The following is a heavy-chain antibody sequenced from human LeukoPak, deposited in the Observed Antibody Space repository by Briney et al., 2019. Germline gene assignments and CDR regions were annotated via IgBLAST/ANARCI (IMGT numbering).Heavy chain of an antibody. CDR1: GFTFSTYV. V-gene: IGHV3-23*01. Sequence: GGSLRLSCAASGFTFSTYVMSWVRHAPGKGLEWVSGISGGGDNAYYADSVKGRFTISRDNSKNTLYLQMNSLRAEDTAVYYCAKGTGYDTDFDYWGQGTLVTVSS. CDR2: ISGGGDNA. J-gene: IGHJ4*02. CDR3: AKGTGYDTDFDY. D-gene: IGHD3/OR15-3a*01.